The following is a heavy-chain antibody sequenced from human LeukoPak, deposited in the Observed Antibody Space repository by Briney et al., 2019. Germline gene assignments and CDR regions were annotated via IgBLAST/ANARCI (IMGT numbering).Heavy chain of an antibody. D-gene: IGHD4-17*01. Sequence: PSETLSLTCAVYGGSFSGYYWSWIRQPPGKGLEWIGEINHSGSTNYNPSLKSRVTIPVDTSKNQFSLKLSSVTAADTAVYYCARGSTTVIYWGQGTLVTVSS. CDR1: GGSFSGYY. V-gene: IGHV4-34*01. CDR2: INHSGST. J-gene: IGHJ4*02. CDR3: ARGSTTVIY.